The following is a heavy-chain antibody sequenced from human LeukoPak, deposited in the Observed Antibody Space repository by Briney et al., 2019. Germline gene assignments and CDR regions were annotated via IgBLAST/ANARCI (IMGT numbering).Heavy chain of an antibody. D-gene: IGHD3-10*01. J-gene: IGHJ5*01. CDR1: GYTFSNFA. Sequence: GGSLRLSCAASGYTFSNFAVSWVRQAPGKGLEWVAVISGGFDTYYADSAKGRFTISRDNSKDTLFLQMNSLRVEDTAVYFCAKTLWYGPPLGWFHSWGQGTLVTVSS. CDR3: AKTLWYGPPLGWFHS. CDR2: ISGGFDT. V-gene: IGHV3-23*01.